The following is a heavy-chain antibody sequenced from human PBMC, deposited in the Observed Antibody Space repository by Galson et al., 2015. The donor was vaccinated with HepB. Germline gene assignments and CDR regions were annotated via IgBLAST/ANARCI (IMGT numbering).Heavy chain of an antibody. CDR3: VRDGDVDAFDI. J-gene: IGHJ3*02. Sequence: SLRLSCAASGFTFSNYWMNWVRQAPGKGLEWVANIKQDGSARYYMDSVKGRFTISRDNTKNSLYLQMNSLRAEDTAVYYCVRDGDVDAFDIWGQGTMVTVSS. V-gene: IGHV3-7*03. CDR2: IKQDGSAR. CDR1: GFTFSNYW. D-gene: IGHD3-3*01.